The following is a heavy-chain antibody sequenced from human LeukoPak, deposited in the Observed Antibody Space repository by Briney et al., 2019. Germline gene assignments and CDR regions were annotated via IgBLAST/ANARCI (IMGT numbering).Heavy chain of an antibody. D-gene: IGHD5-18*01. CDR3: ARDARGYSYGYTDY. Sequence: PGGSLRLSCGASGFTFDDYGMSWVRQAPGKGLEWVYGINWNGGSTGYADSVKVRFTISRDNAKNSLYLQMNSLRAEDTALYYCARDARGYSYGYTDYWGQGTLVTVSS. J-gene: IGHJ4*02. CDR1: GFTFDDYG. V-gene: IGHV3-20*04. CDR2: INWNGGST.